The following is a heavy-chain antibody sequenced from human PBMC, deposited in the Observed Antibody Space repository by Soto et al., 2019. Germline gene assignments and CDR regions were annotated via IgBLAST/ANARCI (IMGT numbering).Heavy chain of an antibody. J-gene: IGHJ4*02. CDR3: GSGGDPDY. D-gene: IGHD2-21*02. V-gene: IGHV3-74*01. CDR2: LQTDGSHP. CDR1: GFKFDYYW. Sequence: EVHLVASGGGLVQPGGSLRLSCVASGFKFDYYWMHWVRQAPGEGLMWVSRLQTDGSHPDYAASVKGRFTISRDNAKNTLYLHMTNLRVEDTAVYYCGSGGDPDYWGQGTLVTVSS.